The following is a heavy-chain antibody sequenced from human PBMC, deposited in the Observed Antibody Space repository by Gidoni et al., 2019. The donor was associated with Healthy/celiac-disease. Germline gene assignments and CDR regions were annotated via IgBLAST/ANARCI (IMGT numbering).Heavy chain of an antibody. D-gene: IGHD2-2*01. CDR2: INPNSGGT. CDR1: VYTFTVYY. J-gene: IGHJ4*02. CDR3: ARVAWSTSLLDY. V-gene: IGHV1-2*02. Sequence: QVQLGQPGSEVKKPGASVKVSCKASVYTFTVYYMHWLRQAPGQGLEWMGWINPNSGGTNYAQKFQGRVTMTRDTSISTAYMELSRLRSDDTAVYYCARVAWSTSLLDYWGQGTLVTVSS.